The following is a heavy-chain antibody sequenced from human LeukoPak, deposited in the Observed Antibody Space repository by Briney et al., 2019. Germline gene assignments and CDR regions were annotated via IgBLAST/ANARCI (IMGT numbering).Heavy chain of an antibody. CDR1: GFTFSNNG. V-gene: IGHV3-23*01. J-gene: IGHJ3*02. CDR3: ARDLHGAFDI. D-gene: IGHD4-11*01. CDR2: IISGGST. Sequence: PGGSLRLSCAASGFTFSNNGMSWVRQAPGKGLEWVSSIISGGSTYYADSVKGRFTISRDNSKKTLYLQMNSLRAEDTAVYYCARDLHGAFDIWGQGTTVTVSA.